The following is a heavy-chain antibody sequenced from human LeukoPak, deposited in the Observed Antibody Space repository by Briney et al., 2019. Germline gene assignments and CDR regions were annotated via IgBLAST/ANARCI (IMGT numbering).Heavy chain of an antibody. J-gene: IGHJ5*02. V-gene: IGHV3-20*01. CDR2: INWNGGST. Sequence: GGSLRLSCAASRFTFDDYGMSWVRQAPGKGLEWVSGINWNGGSTGYADSVKGRFTISRDNAKNSLYLQMNSLRAEDTALYHCARDPGRYDSSGYDNWFDPWGQGTLVTVSS. CDR1: RFTFDDYG. D-gene: IGHD3-22*01. CDR3: ARDPGRYDSSGYDNWFDP.